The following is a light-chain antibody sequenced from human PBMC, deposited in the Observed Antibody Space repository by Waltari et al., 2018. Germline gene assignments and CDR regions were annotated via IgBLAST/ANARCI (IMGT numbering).Light chain of an antibody. CDR1: SSNLGSNY. CDR3: AAWDDSLSGPV. Sequence: QSVLTQPPSASGPPGQRVTIPCSGSSSNLGSNYVYWYQQLPGTAPKLLIYRNNQRPSGVPDRFSGSKSGTSASLAISGLRSEDEADYYCAAWDDSLSGPVFGGGTKLTVL. CDR2: RNN. J-gene: IGLJ2*01. V-gene: IGLV1-47*01.